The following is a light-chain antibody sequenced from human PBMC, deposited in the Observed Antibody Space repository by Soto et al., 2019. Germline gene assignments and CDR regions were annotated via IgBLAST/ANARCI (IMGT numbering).Light chain of an antibody. J-gene: IGLJ2*01. CDR1: SSDVGSYNL. CDR2: EDS. V-gene: IGLV2-23*01. CDR3: CSYAGSTTYVV. Sequence: QSALTQPASVSGSPGQSITISCTGTSSDVGSYNLVSWYQRHPDKAPKLMIYEDSRRPSGVSNRFSGSKSGNTASLTISGLQAEDEADYYCCSYAGSTTYVVFGGGTKVTVL.